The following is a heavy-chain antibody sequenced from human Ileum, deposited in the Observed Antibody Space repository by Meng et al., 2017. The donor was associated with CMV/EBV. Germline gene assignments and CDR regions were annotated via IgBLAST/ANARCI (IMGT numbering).Heavy chain of an antibody. CDR2: IYYSGST. CDR3: ARGHCSSTSCYGGDWFDP. D-gene: IGHD2-2*01. V-gene: IGHV4-39*07. CDR1: GGSISSSSYY. Sequence: PRQASGQGRLQPSETLSLTCTVSGGSISSSSYYWGWIRQPPGKGLEWIGSIYYSGSTYYNPSLKSRVTISVDTSKNQFSLKLSSVTAADTAVYYCARGHCSSTSCYGGDWFDPWGQGTLVTVPS. J-gene: IGHJ5*02.